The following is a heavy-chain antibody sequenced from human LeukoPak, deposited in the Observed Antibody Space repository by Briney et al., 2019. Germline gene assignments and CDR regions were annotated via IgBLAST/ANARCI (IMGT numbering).Heavy chain of an antibody. V-gene: IGHV4-39*01. CDR3: ARHTISGLYFDSRGYGRLDY. J-gene: IGHJ4*02. D-gene: IGHD3-22*01. CDR1: GGSIISSSYY. CDR2: IYYSGST. Sequence: PSETLSLTCSLSGGSIISSSYYTGWIRQSPGKGLEWIGSIYYSGSTYYNPSLKSRVTISVDTSRNQFSLKLSSVTAADTAVYFCARHTISGLYFDSRGYGRLDYWGQGTLVTVSS.